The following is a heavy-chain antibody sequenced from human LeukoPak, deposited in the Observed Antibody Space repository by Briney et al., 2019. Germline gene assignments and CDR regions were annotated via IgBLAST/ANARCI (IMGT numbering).Heavy chain of an antibody. D-gene: IGHD6-13*01. CDR1: GDSVSSNSAA. CDR2: TYYRSKWYN. CDR3: ARERLEIAAAMYYFDY. Sequence: SQTLSLTCAISGDSVSSNSAAWNWLRQSPSRGLEWLGRTYYRSKWYNDYAVSVKSRITINPDTSKNQFSLQLNSVTPEDTAVYYCARERLEIAAAMYYFDYWGQGTLVTVSS. V-gene: IGHV6-1*01. J-gene: IGHJ4*02.